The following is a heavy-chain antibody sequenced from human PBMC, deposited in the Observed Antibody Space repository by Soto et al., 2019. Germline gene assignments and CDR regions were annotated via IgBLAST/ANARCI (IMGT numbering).Heavy chain of an antibody. J-gene: IGHJ5*02. CDR2: ITPFNGNT. CDR1: GYTFTYRY. V-gene: IGHV1-45*02. CDR3: ALGGYSSSWYLFDP. D-gene: IGHD6-13*01. Sequence: SVKVSCKASGYTFTYRYLHWVRQAPGQALEWMGWITPFNGNTNYAQKFQDRVTITRDRSMSTAYMELSSLRSEDTAMYYCALGGYSSSWYLFDPWGQGTLVPVSS.